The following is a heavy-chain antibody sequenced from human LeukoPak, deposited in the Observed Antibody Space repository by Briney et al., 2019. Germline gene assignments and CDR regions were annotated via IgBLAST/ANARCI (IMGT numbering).Heavy chain of an antibody. J-gene: IGHJ4*02. CDR3: AKESPSAGLEY. CDR1: GFTVSDNY. Sequence: GGSLRLSCAASGFTVSDNYMTWVRQAPGKGLGWVSVFYNTGYTYYADSVKGRFTISRDHSKNTLYLQMNTLRAEDTAVYYCAKESPSAGLEYWGQGTLVTVSS. CDR2: FYNTGYT. D-gene: IGHD3-3*01. V-gene: IGHV3-53*01.